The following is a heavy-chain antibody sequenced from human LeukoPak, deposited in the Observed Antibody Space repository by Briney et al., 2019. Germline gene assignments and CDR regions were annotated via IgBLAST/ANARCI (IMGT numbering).Heavy chain of an antibody. Sequence: GESLKISFKGSGYRFSIYWIAWVRPMPGKGLELMGIIYPGDSDTRYSPSFQGQVTISPDKSSSTAYLQWSSLKASDSAMYYCARLERYTVGATGPSEYRGQGTLVTVSS. J-gene: IGHJ4*02. CDR3: ARLERYTVGATGPSEY. CDR2: IYPGDSDT. CDR1: GYRFSIYW. D-gene: IGHD1-26*01. V-gene: IGHV5-51*01.